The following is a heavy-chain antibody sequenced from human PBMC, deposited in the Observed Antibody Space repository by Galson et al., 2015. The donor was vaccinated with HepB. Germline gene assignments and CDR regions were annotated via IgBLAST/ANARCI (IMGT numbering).Heavy chain of an antibody. Sequence: QSGAAVTKPGESLKISCKGVGYSFTRYWIGWVRQMPGKGLEWMGIIYPGDSDTRYSPSFQGQVTISADNSIRTAYLQWSSLKASDTAMYYWALSYCGGDCFSRPSDPFDIWGQGTMIIVS. CDR2: IYPGDSDT. CDR3: ALSYCGGDCFSRPSDPFDI. D-gene: IGHD2-21*01. V-gene: IGHV5-51*03. J-gene: IGHJ3*02. CDR1: GYSFTRYW.